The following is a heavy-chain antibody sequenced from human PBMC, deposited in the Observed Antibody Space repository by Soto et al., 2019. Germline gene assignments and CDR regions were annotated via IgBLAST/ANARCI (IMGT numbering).Heavy chain of an antibody. D-gene: IGHD3-10*01. V-gene: IGHV4-39*01. CDR1: GGSISSSSYY. CDR3: ASEKYYYGSGSYYNGYYYYYGMDV. CDR2: IYYSGST. Sequence: SETLSLTCTVSGGSISSSSYYWGWIRQPPGKGLEWIGSIYYSGSTYYNPSLKSRVTISVDTSKNQFSLKLISVTAADTAVYYCASEKYYYGSGSYYNGYYYYYGMDVWGQGTTVTVSS. J-gene: IGHJ6*02.